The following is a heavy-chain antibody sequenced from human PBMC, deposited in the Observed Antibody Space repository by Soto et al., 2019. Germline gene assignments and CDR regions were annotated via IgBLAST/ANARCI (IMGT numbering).Heavy chain of an antibody. J-gene: IGHJ6*02. Sequence: ASVKVSCKASGYTFFTYGISWVRQAPGQGLAWMGWISAYNGNTNSAQKLQGRVTMTTDTSTSTAYMELRSLRSDDTAVYYCARDGKTGYSSGWYVGVQGLVGWAHSYYYGMDVWGQGTTVTVSS. D-gene: IGHD6-19*01. CDR2: ISAYNGNT. CDR1: GYTFFTYG. CDR3: ARDGKTGYSSGWYVGVQGLVGWAHSYYYGMDV. V-gene: IGHV1-18*01.